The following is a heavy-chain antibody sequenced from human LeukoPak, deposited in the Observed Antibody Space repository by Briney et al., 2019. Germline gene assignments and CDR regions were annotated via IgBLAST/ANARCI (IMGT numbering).Heavy chain of an antibody. CDR2: IYTTGSP. D-gene: IGHD3-10*01. CDR1: GDSISSTNYY. Sequence: SETLSLTCTVSGDSISSTNYYWTWVRQPAGKGLEWIGRIYTTGSPNYSPSLKSRVTISVDTSTNQFSLRLTSVSAADTAVYYCARDRGITTARGVPSWSDPWGQGILVTVSS. CDR3: ARDRGITTARGVPSWSDP. V-gene: IGHV4-61*02. J-gene: IGHJ5*02.